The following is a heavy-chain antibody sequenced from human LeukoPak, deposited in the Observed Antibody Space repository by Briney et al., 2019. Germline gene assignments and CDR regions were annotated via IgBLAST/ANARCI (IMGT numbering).Heavy chain of an antibody. J-gene: IGHJ4*02. CDR2: ISSSSSYI. CDR3: ARETTSFLRPPIN. V-gene: IGHV3-21*01. D-gene: IGHD5-12*01. CDR1: GFTFSSYS. Sequence: AGGSLRLSCAASGFTFSSYSMNWVRQAPGKGLEWVSSISSSSSYIYYADSVKGRFTISRDNAKNSLYLQMNSLRAEDTAVYYCARETTSFLRPPINWGQGTLVTVSS.